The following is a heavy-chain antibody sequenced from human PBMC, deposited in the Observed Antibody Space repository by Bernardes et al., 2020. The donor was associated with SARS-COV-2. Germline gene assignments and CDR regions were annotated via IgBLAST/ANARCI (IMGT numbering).Heavy chain of an antibody. CDR1: GFTFSGYA. D-gene: IGHD6-6*01. V-gene: IGHV3-23*01. Sequence: GSLRLSCAASGFTFSGYAMSWVRQAPGKGLEWVSAISASGGGTYYGDSVKGWFTISRDNSMKTLWLQMNSLRAEDTAVYYCAKVGAETFTSSSHYDFYGLDVWGQGTTVTVSS. CDR3: AKVGAETFTSSSHYDFYGLDV. J-gene: IGHJ6*02. CDR2: ISASGGGT.